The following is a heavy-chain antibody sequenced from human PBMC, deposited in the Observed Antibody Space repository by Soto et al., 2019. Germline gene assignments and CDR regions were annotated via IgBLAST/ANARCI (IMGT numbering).Heavy chain of an antibody. D-gene: IGHD5-12*01. J-gene: IGHJ5*01. Sequence: WASVKVSCKASGYAFTSYAMHWVRQAPGQRLEWMGWINAGNGNTKYSQKFQGRVTITRDTSASTAYMELSSLRSEDTAVYYCARGLGDSGYDTNWFDSWGQGTLVTVSS. CDR3: ARGLGDSGYDTNWFDS. CDR1: GYAFTSYA. V-gene: IGHV1-3*01. CDR2: INAGNGNT.